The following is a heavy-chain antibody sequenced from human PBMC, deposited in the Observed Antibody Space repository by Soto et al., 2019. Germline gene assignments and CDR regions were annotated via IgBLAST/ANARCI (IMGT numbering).Heavy chain of an antibody. V-gene: IGHV3-23*01. Sequence: DVELLESGGGLGQPGGSLRLSCAASGFTFXSYAMSWVRQARGKGMEWVAAISASGGSTNYADSVKGRFAISRANSKGTMYLRMNSLRAEDTAEYYCAKDRAIYYGSGSYYIWGRGTLVTVSS. CDR1: GFTFXSYA. D-gene: IGHD3-10*01. J-gene: IGHJ3*02. CDR2: ISASGGST. CDR3: AKDRAIYYGSGSYYI.